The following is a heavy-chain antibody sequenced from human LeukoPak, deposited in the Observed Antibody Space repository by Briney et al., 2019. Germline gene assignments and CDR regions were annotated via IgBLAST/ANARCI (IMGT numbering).Heavy chain of an antibody. J-gene: IGHJ4*02. CDR3: AGVETPQFAVVVAATRSKYRYYFDY. D-gene: IGHD2-15*01. CDR1: GGSISSSSYY. V-gene: IGHV4-39*07. CDR2: IYYSGST. Sequence: SETLSLTCTVSGGSISSSSYYWGWIRQPPGKGLEWIGSIYYSGSTYYNPSLKSRVTISVDTSKNQFSLKLSSVTAADTAVYYCAGVETPQFAVVVAATRSKYRYYFDYWGQGTLVTVSS.